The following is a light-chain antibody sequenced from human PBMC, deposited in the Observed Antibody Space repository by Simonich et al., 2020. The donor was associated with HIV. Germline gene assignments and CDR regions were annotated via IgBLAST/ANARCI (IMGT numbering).Light chain of an antibody. Sequence: DIQMTQSPSSLSASVGDRVTITCQASQDIDNYLHWYQQKPGKAPKPLIYDASSLETGVPSRFSGSGSGTYFTFTISSLQPEDIATYYCQQYDILPYTFGQGTKLEIK. CDR2: DAS. J-gene: IGKJ2*01. CDR1: QDIDNY. V-gene: IGKV1-33*01. CDR3: QQYDILPYT.